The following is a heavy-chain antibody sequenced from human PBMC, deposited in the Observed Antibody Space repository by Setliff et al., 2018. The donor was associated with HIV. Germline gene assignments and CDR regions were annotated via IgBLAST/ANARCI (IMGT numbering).Heavy chain of an antibody. CDR3: ARALCRVGVSIGPYSYYGVDV. CDR2: IRAYKGNT. CDR1: GYTFAHYG. D-gene: IGHD1-26*01. J-gene: IGHJ6*02. Sequence: GASVKVSCKASGYTFAHYGVSWVRQAPGQGLEWVGWIRAYKGNTNYAQILQGRVTMTTDTSTSTANMELRSLRADDTAVYYCARALCRVGVSIGPYSYYGVDVWGQGTTVTVSS. V-gene: IGHV1-18*01.